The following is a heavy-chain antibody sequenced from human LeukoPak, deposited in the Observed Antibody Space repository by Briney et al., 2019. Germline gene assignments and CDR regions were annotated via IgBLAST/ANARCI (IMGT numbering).Heavy chain of an antibody. CDR1: GGSISSYY. V-gene: IGHV4-59*01. Sequence: PSETLSLTCTVSGGSISSYYWSWIRQPPGKGLAWIGYIYYSGSTNYIPSLKSRVTISVDTSKNQFSLKLSSVTAADTAVYYCAKGGHYYDSTGWFDPWGQGTLVTVSS. CDR3: AKGGHYYDSTGWFDP. D-gene: IGHD3-22*01. J-gene: IGHJ5*02. CDR2: IYYSGST.